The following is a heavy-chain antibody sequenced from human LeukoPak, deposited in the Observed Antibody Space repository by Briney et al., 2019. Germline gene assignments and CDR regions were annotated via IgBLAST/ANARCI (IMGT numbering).Heavy chain of an antibody. CDR1: GFTFSGSA. V-gene: IGHV3-73*01. J-gene: IGHJ4*02. CDR3: TRRGATVADY. CDR2: IRSKANSYAT. Sequence: GGSLRLSCAASGFTFSGSAMHWVRQASGKGLEWVGRIRSKANSYATAYAASVKGRFTISRDDSKNTAYLQMNSLKTEDTAVYYCTRRGATVADYWGQGTLVTVSS. D-gene: IGHD4-23*01.